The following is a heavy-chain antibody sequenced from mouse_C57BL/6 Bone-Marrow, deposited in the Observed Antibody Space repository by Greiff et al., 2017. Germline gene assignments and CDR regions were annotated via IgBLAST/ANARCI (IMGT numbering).Heavy chain of an antibody. CDR2: IWRGGST. D-gene: IGHD2-4*01. CDR3: ARRGMIQLDY. V-gene: IGHV2-2*01. CDR1: GFSLTSYG. Sequence: QVQLQQSGPGLVQPSQSLSITCTVSGFSLTSYGVPWVRQSPGKGLEWLGVIWRGGSTDYNAAFISRLSISKDNSKSQFFFTMNSLQADDTAIYYCARRGMIQLDYWGQGTSVTVSS. J-gene: IGHJ4*01.